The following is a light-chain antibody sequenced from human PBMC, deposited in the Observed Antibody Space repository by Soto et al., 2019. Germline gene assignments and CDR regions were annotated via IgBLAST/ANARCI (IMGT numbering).Light chain of an antibody. J-gene: IGLJ1*01. CDR3: QSYDTRLSGYV. CDR2: GNT. CDR1: SSNIGAGYD. Sequence: QSVLTQPPSVSGAPGQRVTISCTGNSSNIGAGYDVHWYQHLPGTAPKLLIYGNTNRPSGVPDRFSCSRSGTTASLAITGLRPDDEADYYCQSYDTRLSGYVFATGTKVTVL. V-gene: IGLV1-40*01.